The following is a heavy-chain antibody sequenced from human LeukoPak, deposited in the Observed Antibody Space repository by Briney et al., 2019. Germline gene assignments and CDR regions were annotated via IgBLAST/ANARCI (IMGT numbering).Heavy chain of an antibody. D-gene: IGHD2-2*01. CDR1: GGSISSYY. CDR2: IYYSGST. Sequence: SETLSLTCTVSGGSISSYYWSCIRHPPGKGLEWIGYIYYSGSTNYNPSLKSRVTISVDTSKNQFSLKLSSVTAADTAVYYCARDRRKAAATVGWFDPWGQGTLVTVSS. J-gene: IGHJ5*02. V-gene: IGHV4-59*01. CDR3: ARDRRKAAATVGWFDP.